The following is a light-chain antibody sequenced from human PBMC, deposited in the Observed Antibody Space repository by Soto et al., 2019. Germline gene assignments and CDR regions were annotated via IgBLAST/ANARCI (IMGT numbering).Light chain of an antibody. CDR3: QQYNNLWT. J-gene: IGKJ1*01. CDR1: QSVSSN. V-gene: IGKV3-15*01. CDR2: GAS. Sequence: EIVMTQSPATLSVSPGERATLSCRASQSVSSNLAWYQQKPGQAPRLLIYGASTRATGIPARFSGSGSGTVFTLTISSLQSEDFAVYYCQQYNNLWTFGQGTKVDIK.